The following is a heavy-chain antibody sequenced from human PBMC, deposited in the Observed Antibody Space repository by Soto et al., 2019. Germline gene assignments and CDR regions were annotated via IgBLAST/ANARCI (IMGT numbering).Heavy chain of an antibody. CDR3: AKSNGDCSTTSCLTLYDMDV. J-gene: IGHJ6*01. V-gene: IGHV1-18*01. CDR2: ISAYNGKT. D-gene: IGHD2-2*03. Sequence: ASVKVSCKASGYTFTSYDISWVRQAPGQGLEWMGWISAYNGKTNSAQKFQGRVTMTTETSTRTAYMELRSLRSDDTAVYYCAKSNGDCSTTSCLTLYDMDVWGQGTTVIVSS. CDR1: GYTFTSYD.